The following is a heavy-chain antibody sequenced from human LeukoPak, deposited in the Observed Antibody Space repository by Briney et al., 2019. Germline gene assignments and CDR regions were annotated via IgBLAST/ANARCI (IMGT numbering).Heavy chain of an antibody. V-gene: IGHV3-64D*09. CDR1: GFTFSDFS. D-gene: IGHD6-19*01. CDR3: VKDWTIAVFDS. Sequence: GGSLRLSCPASGFTFSDFSMHWVRQPPGKGLEYVSAISSDGGSTYYAYSVNGRFTISRDNSKNTLYLQMSSLRVDDTAMYYCVKDWTIAVFDSWGQGTLVTVSS. CDR2: ISSDGGST. J-gene: IGHJ4*02.